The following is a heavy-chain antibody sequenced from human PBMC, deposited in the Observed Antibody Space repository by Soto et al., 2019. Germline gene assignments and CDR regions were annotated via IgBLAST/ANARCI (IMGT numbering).Heavy chain of an antibody. J-gene: IGHJ5*02. V-gene: IGHV1-2*02. CDR1: GYTFTDHY. D-gene: IGHD2-15*01. CDR3: ARDLSTRWWTSFDP. Sequence: QVQLVQSGAEVKEPGASVKVSCRTSGYTFTDHYINWVRQAPGQGPEYMGWIHPNSGDTKYTQRFQGRVTMTRDTSISTAYTELRSLTSDDTAVYYSARDLSTRWWTSFDPWGQGTLVTVSS. CDR2: IHPNSGDT.